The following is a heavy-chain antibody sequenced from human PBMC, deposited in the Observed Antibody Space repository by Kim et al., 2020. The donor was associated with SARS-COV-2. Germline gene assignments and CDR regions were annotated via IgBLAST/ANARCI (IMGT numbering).Heavy chain of an antibody. CDR2: TYYRSKWNN. J-gene: IGHJ6*02. CDR3: ARVNHLGRGMDV. D-gene: IGHD7-27*01. CDR1: GDSVSSNTAA. Sequence: SQTLSLTCAISGDSVSSNTAAWNWIRQSPSRGLEWLGRTYYRSKWNNDYAVSVKSRITINPDTSRNQFSLQLNSVTPEDTAVYYCARVNHLGRGMDVWGQGTTVTVSS. V-gene: IGHV6-1*01.